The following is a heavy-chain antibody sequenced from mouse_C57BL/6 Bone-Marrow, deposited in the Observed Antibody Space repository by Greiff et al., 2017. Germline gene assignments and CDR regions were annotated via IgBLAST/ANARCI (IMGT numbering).Heavy chain of an antibody. D-gene: IGHD2-3*01. CDR3: TRNLGGYYVPWCAY. V-gene: IGHV1-5*01. J-gene: IGHJ3*01. CDR2: IYPGNSDT. CDR1: GYTFTSYW. Sequence: VQLQQSGTVLARPGASVKMSCKTSGYTFTSYWMHWVKQRPGQGLEWIGAIYPGNSDTSYNQKFKGKAKLTAVTSASTAYMELSSLTNEDSAVYYCTRNLGGYYVPWCAYWGQGTLVTVSA.